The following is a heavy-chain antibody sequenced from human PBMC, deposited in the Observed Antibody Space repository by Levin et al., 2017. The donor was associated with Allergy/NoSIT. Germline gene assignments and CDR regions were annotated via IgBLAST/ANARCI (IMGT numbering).Heavy chain of an antibody. Sequence: GGSLRLSCAASGFTFSDYYMSWIRQAPGKGLEWVSYISSSGSTIYYADSVKGRFTISRDNAKNSLYLQMNSLRAEDTAVYYCARNAPHYDILTGPTNDYYYMDVWGKGTTVTVSS. V-gene: IGHV3-11*01. CDR2: ISSSGSTI. CDR3: ARNAPHYDILTGPTNDYYYMDV. CDR1: GFTFSDYY. D-gene: IGHD3-9*01. J-gene: IGHJ6*03.